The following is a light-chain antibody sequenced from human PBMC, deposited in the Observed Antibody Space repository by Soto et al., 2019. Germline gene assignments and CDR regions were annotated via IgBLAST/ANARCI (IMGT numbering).Light chain of an antibody. Sequence: EIVMTQSPATLSVSPGERATLSCRASQSISDKLAWYQHKPGQAPRLLIYGATTRATGIPARFSGSGSGTEFTFTISSLQSEDFAVYYCQHYYGWGMTFGQGNKLEI. V-gene: IGKV3D-15*01. CDR3: QHYYGWGMT. CDR1: QSISDK. J-gene: IGKJ2*01. CDR2: GAT.